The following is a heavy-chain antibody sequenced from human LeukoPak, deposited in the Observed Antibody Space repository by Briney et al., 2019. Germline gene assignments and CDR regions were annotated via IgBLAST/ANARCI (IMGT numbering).Heavy chain of an antibody. V-gene: IGHV3-74*01. Sequence: GGSLRLSCAASGFTFSSYWMHWVRQAPGKGLVWVSRINSDGSSTSYADSVKGRFTISRDNAKNTLYLQMNSLRAEDTAVYYCVRAGGTRGYDIWGQGTMVTVSS. J-gene: IGHJ3*02. CDR2: INSDGSST. CDR1: GFTFSSYW. CDR3: VRAGGTRGYDI. D-gene: IGHD2-15*01.